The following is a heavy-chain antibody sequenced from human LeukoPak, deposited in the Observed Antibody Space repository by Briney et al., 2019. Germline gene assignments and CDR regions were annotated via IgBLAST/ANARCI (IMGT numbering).Heavy chain of an antibody. J-gene: IGHJ4*02. CDR3: AREGGPYRPLDY. Sequence: SETLSLTCGVSGGSITNTDYWTWVRQPPGKGLEWIGEVNLQGSTNYNPSLMGRVAISVDTSENHISLQLTSVTAADTAVYYCAREGGPYRPLDYSGQGTLVTVSS. CDR2: VNLQGST. CDR1: GGSITNTDY. V-gene: IGHV4-4*02.